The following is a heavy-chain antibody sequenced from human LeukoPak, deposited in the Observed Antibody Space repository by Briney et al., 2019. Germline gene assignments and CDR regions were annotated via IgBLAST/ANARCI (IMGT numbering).Heavy chain of an antibody. Sequence: GGSRRLSGAPPGSPFTSIALTWSGQAPGKGWGWASAIRGSGGSTYYADSVKGRFTISRDNSKNTLYLQMNSLRAEDTAVYYCAKGAKDYDFWSGYQNGYFDYWGQGTLVTVSS. V-gene: IGHV3-23*01. CDR3: AKGAKDYDFWSGYQNGYFDY. CDR2: IRGSGGST. D-gene: IGHD3-3*01. CDR1: GSPFTSIA. J-gene: IGHJ4*02.